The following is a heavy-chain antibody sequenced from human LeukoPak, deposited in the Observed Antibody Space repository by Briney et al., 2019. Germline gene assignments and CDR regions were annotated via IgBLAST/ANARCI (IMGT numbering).Heavy chain of an antibody. Sequence: GGSLRLSCAASGFTVSSNYMSWVRQAPGKGLEWVSIIYSGGNTYYADSVKGRFTISRDNPKNTLYLQMNSLRAEDTAMYYCARAGSLTGYYLDYWGQGTLVTVSS. J-gene: IGHJ4*02. CDR3: ARAGSLTGYYLDY. D-gene: IGHD3-9*01. V-gene: IGHV3-66*01. CDR1: GFTVSSNY. CDR2: IYSGGNT.